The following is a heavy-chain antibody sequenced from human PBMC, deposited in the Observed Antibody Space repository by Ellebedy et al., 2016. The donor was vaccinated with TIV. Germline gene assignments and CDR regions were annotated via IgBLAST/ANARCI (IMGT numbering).Heavy chain of an antibody. CDR2: INPSGGST. CDR1: GYTFTGYY. J-gene: IGHJ4*02. D-gene: IGHD2/OR15-2a*01. CDR3: ARDLSFDY. Sequence: ASVKVSCKVSGYTFTGYYMHWVRQAPGQGLEWMGVINPSGGSTSYAQKFQGRVTMTRDTSTGTVYMELSSLRSEDTAVYYCARDLSFDYWGQGTLVTVSS. V-gene: IGHV1-46*01.